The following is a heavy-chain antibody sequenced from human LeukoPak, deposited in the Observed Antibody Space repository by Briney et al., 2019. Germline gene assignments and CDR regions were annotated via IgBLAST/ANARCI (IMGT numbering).Heavy chain of an antibody. D-gene: IGHD6-13*01. Sequence: GGSLRLSCAASGFTFSSYSMNWVRQAPGKGLEWVASISSSSSSIYYADSVKGRFTISRDNAKNSLYLQMNSLRAEDTAVYYCARVTGLQLVQGLDYWGQGTLVTASS. CDR1: GFTFSSYS. J-gene: IGHJ4*02. V-gene: IGHV3-21*01. CDR3: ARVTGLQLVQGLDY. CDR2: ISSSSSSI.